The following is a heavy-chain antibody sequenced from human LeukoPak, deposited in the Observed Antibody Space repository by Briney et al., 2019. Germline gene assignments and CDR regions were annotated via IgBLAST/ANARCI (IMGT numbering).Heavy chain of an antibody. CDR2: IKSKTDGGTT. J-gene: IGHJ4*02. V-gene: IGHV3-15*01. CDR3: TTAPQVYYYDSSGYYYSDY. D-gene: IGHD3-22*01. Sequence: GGSLRLSCAASGFTFSNAWMSWVRQAPEKGLEWVGRIKSKTDGGTTDYAAPVKGRFTISRDDSKNTLYLQMNSLKTEDTAVYYCTTAPQVYYYDSSGYYYSDYWGQGTLVTVSS. CDR1: GFTFSNAW.